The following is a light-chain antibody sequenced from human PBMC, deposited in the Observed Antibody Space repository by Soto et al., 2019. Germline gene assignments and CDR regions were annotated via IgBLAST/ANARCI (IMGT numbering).Light chain of an antibody. Sequence: EIVMTQSPATLSMSPGERATLSCRASQSVSSNLAWYQQKPGQAPRLLIYGASTRATGIPARFSGSGSRTEFTLTISSLQSEDFAVYYCQQYNNWPPYTFGQGTKLEIK. J-gene: IGKJ2*01. CDR1: QSVSSN. CDR3: QQYNNWPPYT. V-gene: IGKV3-15*01. CDR2: GAS.